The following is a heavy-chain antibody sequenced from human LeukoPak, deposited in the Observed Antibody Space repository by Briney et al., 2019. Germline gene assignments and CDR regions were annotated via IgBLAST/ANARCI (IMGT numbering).Heavy chain of an antibody. CDR1: GFTLSDYY. Sequence: PGGSLRLSCAASGFTLSDYYMSWIRQAPGKGLEWVSYISSSGSTIYYADSVKGRFTISRDNAKNSLYLQMNSLRAEDTAVYYCASSHSSGDYMDVWGKGTTVTVSS. CDR2: ISSSGSTI. CDR3: ASSHSSGDYMDV. D-gene: IGHD6-19*01. J-gene: IGHJ6*03. V-gene: IGHV3-11*04.